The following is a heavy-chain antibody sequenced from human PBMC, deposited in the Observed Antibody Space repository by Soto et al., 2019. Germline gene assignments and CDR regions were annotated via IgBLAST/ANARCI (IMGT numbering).Heavy chain of an antibody. Sequence: QVHLVQSGAEVKKPGASVKVSCKSSGYTFTSYGITWVRQAPGQGLEWMGWISAHNGNTDYAQKLQVRVIVTRDTSTSTAYMELSSLRSDDTAVYYCARGRYGDYWGQGALVTVSS. V-gene: IGHV1-18*01. D-gene: IGHD1-1*01. CDR2: ISAHNGNT. CDR1: GYTFTSYG. CDR3: ARGRYGDY. J-gene: IGHJ4*02.